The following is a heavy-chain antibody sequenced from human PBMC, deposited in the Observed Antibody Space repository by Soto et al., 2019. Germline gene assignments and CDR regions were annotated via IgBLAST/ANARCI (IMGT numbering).Heavy chain of an antibody. J-gene: IGHJ6*03. D-gene: IGHD6-13*01. Sequence: GGSLRLSCAASGFTFSSYGMHWVRQAPGKGLEWVALIWYDGTNEYYADSVKGRFTISRDNSKNTLHLQMNSLRAEDTGVYYCAKGSGNHYYYMDVWGRGTTVTVSS. CDR3: AKGSGNHYYYMDV. V-gene: IGHV3-33*06. CDR1: GFTFSSYG. CDR2: IWYDGTNE.